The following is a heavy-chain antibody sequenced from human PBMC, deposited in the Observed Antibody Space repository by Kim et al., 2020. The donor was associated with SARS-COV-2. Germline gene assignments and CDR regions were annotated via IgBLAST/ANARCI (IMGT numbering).Heavy chain of an antibody. V-gene: IGHV1-69*13. CDR2: IIPIFGTA. Sequence: SVKVSCKASGGTFSSYAISWVRQAPGQGLEWMGGIIPIFGTANYAQKFQGRVTITADESTSTAYMELSSLRSEDTAVYYCATGGLLWFGELRLGERDNDYYGMDVWGQGTTVTVSS. CDR1: GGTFSSYA. D-gene: IGHD3-10*01. CDR3: ATGGLLWFGELRLGERDNDYYGMDV. J-gene: IGHJ6*02.